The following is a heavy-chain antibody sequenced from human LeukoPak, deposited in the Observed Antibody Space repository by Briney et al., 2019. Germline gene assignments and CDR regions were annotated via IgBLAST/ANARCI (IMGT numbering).Heavy chain of an antibody. J-gene: IGHJ4*02. CDR2: IHPSDSET. CDR1: GHDFTTWW. Sequence: GESLKISCRSSGHDFTTWWIAWVRQLPGKGLEWMGIIHPSDSETQYSPSFQGQVTISADKSISTAYLQWSSLKASDTAMYYCARHYYDSSGYYYRYRGQGTLVTVSS. CDR3: ARHYYDSSGYYYRY. D-gene: IGHD3-22*01. V-gene: IGHV5-51*01.